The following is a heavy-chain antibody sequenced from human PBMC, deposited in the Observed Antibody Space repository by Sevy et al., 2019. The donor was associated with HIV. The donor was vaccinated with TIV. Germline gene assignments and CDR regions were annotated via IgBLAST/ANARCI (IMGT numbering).Heavy chain of an antibody. Sequence: GGSLRLSCAASGFTFSSYGMHWVRQAPGKGLEWVAVIWYDGSNKYYAYSVKGRFTISRDNSKNTLYLQMNSLRAEDTAVYYCARGPLSGDGGDYWGQGTLVTVSS. V-gene: IGHV3-33*01. J-gene: IGHJ4*02. CDR2: IWYDGSNK. D-gene: IGHD3-16*01. CDR1: GFTFSSYG. CDR3: ARGPLSGDGGDY.